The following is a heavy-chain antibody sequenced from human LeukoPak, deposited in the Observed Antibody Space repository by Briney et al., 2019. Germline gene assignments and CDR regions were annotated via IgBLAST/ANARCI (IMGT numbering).Heavy chain of an antibody. J-gene: IGHJ4*02. D-gene: IGHD2-15*01. V-gene: IGHV5-51*01. Sequence: GESLKISCQASGYSFSNYWIGWVRQMPGEGLQWMGIIYPGDSNTGYSPSFRGQVTISADKSISTAYLQWNSLKASDTAMYYCARDSGGSSLYNFDYWGQGTLVTVSS. CDR2: IYPGDSNT. CDR3: ARDSGGSSLYNFDY. CDR1: GYSFSNYW.